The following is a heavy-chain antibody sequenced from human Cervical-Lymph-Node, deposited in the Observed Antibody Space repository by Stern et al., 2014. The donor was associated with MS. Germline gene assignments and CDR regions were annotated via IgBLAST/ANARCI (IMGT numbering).Heavy chain of an antibody. Sequence: QVQLQESGPGLVKPSETLSLTCSVSGGSVSSGNYYWSWIRRPPGKRLEWIGYIYYSGSANYNPSLMSRVTMSVDTSKNQFSLNLNSMTAADTAIYYCARGYWFDPWGQGILVTVSS. J-gene: IGHJ5*02. CDR2: IYYSGSA. V-gene: IGHV4-61*01. D-gene: IGHD2-2*01. CDR1: GGSVSSGNYY. CDR3: ARGYWFDP.